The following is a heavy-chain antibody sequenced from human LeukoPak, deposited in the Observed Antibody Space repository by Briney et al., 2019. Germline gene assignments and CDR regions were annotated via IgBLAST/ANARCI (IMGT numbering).Heavy chain of an antibody. CDR1: GDSIAGYS. CDR3: VRGPYGASISNWFDP. Sequence: SETLSLTCSVSGDSIAGYSWSWIRQTPGKGLEWIGYIYYNGDTHYNPSLNSRLSMSVDTPNKQFSLNLRSVTAADTAVYYCVRGPYGASISNWFDPWGQGLLVTVSS. CDR2: IYYNGDT. V-gene: IGHV4-59*01. D-gene: IGHD4/OR15-4a*01. J-gene: IGHJ5*02.